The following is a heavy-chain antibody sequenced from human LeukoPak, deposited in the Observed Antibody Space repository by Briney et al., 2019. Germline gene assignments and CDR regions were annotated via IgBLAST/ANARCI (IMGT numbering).Heavy chain of an antibody. Sequence: GGSLRLSCAASGFTVSNYAMSWIRRAPGKGLEWVSAISASGGRTEYTDSGKGRFTISRDSSKNTLHLQMNSLRVEDTAVYYCAKGTYSDHPHYMDVWGKGTTVTVSS. V-gene: IGHV3-23*01. J-gene: IGHJ6*03. CDR3: AKGTYSDHPHYMDV. CDR2: ISASGGRT. D-gene: IGHD4-17*01. CDR1: GFTVSNYA.